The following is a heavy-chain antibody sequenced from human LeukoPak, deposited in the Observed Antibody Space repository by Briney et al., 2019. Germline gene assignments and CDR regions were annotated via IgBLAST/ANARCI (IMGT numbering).Heavy chain of an antibody. CDR3: ARGLRWDSGDDWGPEH. CDR1: GDSMNGYY. D-gene: IGHD5-12*01. CDR2: LFTGGNA. V-gene: IGHV4-4*07. Sequence: SETLSLTCSVSGDSMNGYYWIWIRQTAGKGLEWIGRLFTGGNAECNPSLKSRVTMSVETSKSQFSLKLTSVTAADTAIYYCARGLRWDSGDDWGPEHWGQGVLVTVSS. J-gene: IGHJ4*02.